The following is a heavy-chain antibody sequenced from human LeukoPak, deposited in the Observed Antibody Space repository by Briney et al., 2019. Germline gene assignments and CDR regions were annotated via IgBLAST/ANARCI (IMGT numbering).Heavy chain of an antibody. D-gene: IGHD3-9*01. CDR2: INPNSGGT. J-gene: IGHJ5*02. CDR3: ARASDILDWFDP. V-gene: IGHV1-2*02. CDR1: GYTFTGYY. Sequence: GASVKVSCKASGYTFTGYYMHWVRQAPGQGLEWMGWINPNSGGTNYAQKFQARVTMTRDTSISTAYMELSRLRSDDTAVYYCARASDILDWFDPWGQGTLVTVSS.